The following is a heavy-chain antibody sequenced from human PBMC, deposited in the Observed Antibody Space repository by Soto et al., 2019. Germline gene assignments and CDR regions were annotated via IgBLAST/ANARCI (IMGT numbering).Heavy chain of an antibody. Sequence: SQXLSLTCVISGENVFTNGATWNWIRQSPSRGLEWLGRTYYRSKWYTDYAESVKSRIIINPDTSKNQFSLQLNSVTTEDTAVYFCARDPDSTSWYGIDYWGQGTLVTSPQ. J-gene: IGHJ4*02. D-gene: IGHD6-13*01. CDR1: GENVFTNGAT. CDR2: TYYRSKWYT. V-gene: IGHV6-1*01. CDR3: ARDPDSTSWYGIDY.